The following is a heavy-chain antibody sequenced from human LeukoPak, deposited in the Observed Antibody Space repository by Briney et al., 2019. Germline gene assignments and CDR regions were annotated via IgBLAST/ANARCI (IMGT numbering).Heavy chain of an antibody. CDR3: ARSGYYYFDY. D-gene: IGHD3-3*01. Sequence: SETLSLTCTVSGGSISSGGYYWSWIRPHPGKGLEWIGYIYYSGSTYYNPSLKSRVTISVDTSKTQFSLKLGSVTGADTAVYYCARSGYYYFDYWGQGTLVIVSS. CDR2: IYYSGST. V-gene: IGHV4-31*03. J-gene: IGHJ4*02. CDR1: GGSISSGGYY.